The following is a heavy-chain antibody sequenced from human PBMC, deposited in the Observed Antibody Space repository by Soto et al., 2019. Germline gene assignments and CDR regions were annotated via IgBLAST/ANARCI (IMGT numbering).Heavy chain of an antibody. V-gene: IGHV3-74*01. CDR2: INRDGSTT. J-gene: IGHJ3*02. Sequence: EAQLVESGGDLVQPGGSLRLSCEASGFTLSSHWMHWVRRAPGKGLMWVSRINRDGSTTDYADSVKGRFTFSRDNVRNRRCLQVNSPRADDTAVYYCVREVVSPRAVECGHLDTGGHWTIVTVSS. CDR3: VREVVSPRAVECGHLDT. CDR1: GFTLSSHW. D-gene: IGHD2-15*01.